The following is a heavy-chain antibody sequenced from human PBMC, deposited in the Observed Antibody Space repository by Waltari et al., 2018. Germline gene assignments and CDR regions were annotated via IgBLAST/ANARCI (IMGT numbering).Heavy chain of an antibody. CDR1: GFTFSSYS. V-gene: IGHV3-21*04. Sequence: EVQLVESGGGLVKPGGSLRLSCAASGFTFSSYSMNWVRQAPGKGLEWVSSISSSSSYIYYADSVKGRFTISRDNAKNSLYLQMNSLRAEDTAVYYCAKAGGWAAYCGGDCYSDYWGQGTLVTVSS. CDR2: ISSSSSYI. J-gene: IGHJ4*02. CDR3: AKAGGWAAYCGGDCYSDY. D-gene: IGHD2-21*01.